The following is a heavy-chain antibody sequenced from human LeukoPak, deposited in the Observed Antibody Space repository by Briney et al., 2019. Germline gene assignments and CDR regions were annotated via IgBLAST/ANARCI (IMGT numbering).Heavy chain of an antibody. CDR1: GFTFSSYA. D-gene: IGHD3-9*01. Sequence: GRSLRLSCAASGFTFSSYAMHWVRQAPGKGLEWVAVISYDGSNKYYADSVKGRFTISRDNSKNTLYLQMNSLRAEDAAVYYCAGVGDYDILTGYNWDDYWGQGTLVTVSS. V-gene: IGHV3-30*14. J-gene: IGHJ4*02. CDR3: AGVGDYDILTGYNWDDY. CDR2: ISYDGSNK.